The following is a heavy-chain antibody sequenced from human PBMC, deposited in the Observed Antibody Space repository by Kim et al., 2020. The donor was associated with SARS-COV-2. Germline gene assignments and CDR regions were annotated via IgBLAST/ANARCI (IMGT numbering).Heavy chain of an antibody. V-gene: IGHV1-2*02. D-gene: IGHD3-10*01. Sequence: YAQKFQGRVTMTRDTSISTAYMELSRLRSDDTAVYYCARDYYGSDYAFDIWGQGTMVTVSS. J-gene: IGHJ3*02. CDR3: ARDYYGSDYAFDI.